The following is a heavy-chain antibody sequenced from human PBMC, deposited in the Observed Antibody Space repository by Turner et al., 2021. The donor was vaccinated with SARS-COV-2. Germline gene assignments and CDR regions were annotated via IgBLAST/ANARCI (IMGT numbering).Heavy chain of an antibody. D-gene: IGHD6-13*01. V-gene: IGHV4-39*01. CDR1: GGSISSSRYY. Sequence: QLQPQESGPGLVKPSETLSLTCPVPGGSISSSRYYWGWSRQPQGEGLEWSGSIYYSGSTYYNPSLKSRVTISVDTSKNHFSLKLSSVTAADTALYYCARHWEVAAAAYLARFDPWGQGTLVTVSS. CDR2: IYYSGST. CDR3: ARHWEVAAAAYLARFDP. J-gene: IGHJ5*02.